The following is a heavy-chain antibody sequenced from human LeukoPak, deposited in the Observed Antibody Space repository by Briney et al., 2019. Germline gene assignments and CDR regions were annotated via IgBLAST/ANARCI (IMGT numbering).Heavy chain of an antibody. CDR2: INSDGSST. Sequence: PGGSLRLSCAASGFTFSTYWMHWVRQAPGKGLVWVSRINSDGSSTTYADSVKGRFTISRDNAKNTLYLQMNSLRDEDTAVFYCSRGSYRMDVWGQGTTVTVSS. CDR1: GFTFSTYW. CDR3: SRGSYRMDV. J-gene: IGHJ6*02. V-gene: IGHV3-74*01.